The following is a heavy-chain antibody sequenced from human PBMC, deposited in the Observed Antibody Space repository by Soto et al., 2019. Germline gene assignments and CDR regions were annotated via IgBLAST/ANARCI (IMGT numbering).Heavy chain of an antibody. Sequence: GGSLRLSCTASGFTFSSYAMHWVRQAPGKGLEWVAVISYDGSNKYYADSVKGRFTISRDNSKNTLYLQMNSLRAEDTAVYYCVRDSASDFWSGNYHYYYGLDVWGQGTTVTVSS. CDR2: ISYDGSNK. V-gene: IGHV3-30-3*01. D-gene: IGHD3-3*01. J-gene: IGHJ6*02. CDR3: VRDSASDFWSGNYHYYYGLDV. CDR1: GFTFSSYA.